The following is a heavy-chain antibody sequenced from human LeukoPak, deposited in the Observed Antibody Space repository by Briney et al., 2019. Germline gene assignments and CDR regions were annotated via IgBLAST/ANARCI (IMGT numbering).Heavy chain of an antibody. J-gene: IGHJ4*02. CDR2: IYYGGST. CDR3: ARHLALGNFDY. D-gene: IGHD6-13*01. CDR1: GGSISSYY. Sequence: SETLSLTCTVSGGSISSYYWSWIRQPPGKGLEWIGYIYYGGSTNYNPSLKSRVTISVDTSKNQFSLKLSSVTAADTAVYYCARHLALGNFDYWGQGTLVTVSS. V-gene: IGHV4-59*08.